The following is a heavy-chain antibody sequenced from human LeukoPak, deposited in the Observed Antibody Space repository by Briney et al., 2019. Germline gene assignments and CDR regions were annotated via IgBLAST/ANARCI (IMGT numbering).Heavy chain of an antibody. J-gene: IGHJ4*02. CDR2: INSDGTTT. D-gene: IGHD6-19*01. Sequence: PGGSLRLSCAASGFTFSNYWMHWVRQAPGKGLVWVSRINSDGTTTNYADFVKGRFTISRDNAKNTVYLEMNSLRAEDTAVYYCGRREEAGISDYWGQGTLVTVSS. CDR1: GFTFSNYW. V-gene: IGHV3-74*01. CDR3: GRREEAGISDY.